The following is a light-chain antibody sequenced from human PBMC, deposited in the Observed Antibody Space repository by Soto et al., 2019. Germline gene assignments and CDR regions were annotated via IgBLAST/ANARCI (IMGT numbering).Light chain of an antibody. CDR1: QSISRF. V-gene: IGKV1-39*01. Sequence: DIQMTQSPSSLSASVGDRVTITCRASQSISRFLNWYQHKAGKAPKLLIYSASYLQSGVPSRFSGSGSGTDFTLTISSLRPEDFATYYCQESYSSPYTFGQGTKLEIK. J-gene: IGKJ2*01. CDR3: QESYSSPYT. CDR2: SAS.